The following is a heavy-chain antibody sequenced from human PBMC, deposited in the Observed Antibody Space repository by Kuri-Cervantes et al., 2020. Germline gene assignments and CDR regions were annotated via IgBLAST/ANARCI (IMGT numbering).Heavy chain of an antibody. V-gene: IGHV5-51*01. CDR1: GYNLTNYW. Sequence: KVSCKGSGYNLTNYWIGWVRQMPGKGLEWMGIVYPGDSDTRYSPSFQGQVTFSADKPISTAYLQWSSLKASDTAMYYCARHLGSSTWANHFDFWGQGTLVTVSS. J-gene: IGHJ4*02. D-gene: IGHD6-13*01. CDR2: VYPGDSDT. CDR3: ARHLGSSTWANHFDF.